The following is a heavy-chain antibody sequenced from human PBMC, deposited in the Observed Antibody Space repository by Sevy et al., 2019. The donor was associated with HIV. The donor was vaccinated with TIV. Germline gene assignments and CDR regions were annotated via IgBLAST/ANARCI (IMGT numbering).Heavy chain of an antibody. CDR1: GFSFSTYW. D-gene: IGHD3-16*01. V-gene: IGHV3-7*01. CDR3: AKGNSDAFDY. J-gene: IGHJ4*02. CDR2: IKQDESEK. Sequence: GGSLRLSCAASGFSFSTYWMNWVRQAPGKGTEWVANIKQDESEKYYVATVKGRFTITRDKAKNSVYLEMNSLRPEDTAIYYCAKGNSDAFDYWGQGPLVTVSA.